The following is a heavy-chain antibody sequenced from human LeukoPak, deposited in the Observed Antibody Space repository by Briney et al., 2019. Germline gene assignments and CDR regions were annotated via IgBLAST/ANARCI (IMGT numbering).Heavy chain of an antibody. CDR1: GYTFTSYG. V-gene: IGHV1-18*01. CDR2: ISAYNGNT. Sequence: ASVKVSCKASGYTFTSYGISWVRQAPGQGLEWMGWISAYNGNTNYAQKLQGRVTMTTDTSTSTAYMELRSPRSDDTAVYYCARIYTTEGSEWLRGAFDIWGQGTMVTVSS. J-gene: IGHJ3*02. CDR3: ARIYTTEGSEWLRGAFDI. D-gene: IGHD3-3*01.